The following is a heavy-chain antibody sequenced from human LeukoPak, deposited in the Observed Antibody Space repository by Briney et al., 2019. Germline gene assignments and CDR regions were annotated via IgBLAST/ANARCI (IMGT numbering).Heavy chain of an antibody. Sequence: PGGSLILSCAASGFTFSSYAMSWVRQAPGKGLEWVSAISGSGGSTYYADSVKGRFTISRDNSKNTLYLQMNSLRAEDTAVYYCAKWMDYGDYVSAFDIWGQGTMVTVSS. J-gene: IGHJ3*02. CDR1: GFTFSSYA. D-gene: IGHD4-17*01. V-gene: IGHV3-23*01. CDR3: AKWMDYGDYVSAFDI. CDR2: ISGSGGST.